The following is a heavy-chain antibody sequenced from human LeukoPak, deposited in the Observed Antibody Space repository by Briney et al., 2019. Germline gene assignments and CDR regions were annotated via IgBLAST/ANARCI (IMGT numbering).Heavy chain of an antibody. Sequence: SETLSLTCTVSGGSISSSSYYWGWIRQPPGKGLEWIGSIYYSGSTYYNPSLKSRVTMSVDTSKNQFSLKLSSVTAADTAVYYCARVTSVVVTAIAPHYYYYYMDVWGKGTTVTVSS. CDR3: ARVTSVVVTAIAPHYYYYYMDV. V-gene: IGHV4-39*07. D-gene: IGHD2-21*02. CDR1: GGSISSSSYY. J-gene: IGHJ6*03. CDR2: IYYSGST.